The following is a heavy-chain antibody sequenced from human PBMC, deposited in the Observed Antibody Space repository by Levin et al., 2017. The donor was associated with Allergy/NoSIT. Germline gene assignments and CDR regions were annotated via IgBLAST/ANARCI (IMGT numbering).Heavy chain of an antibody. D-gene: IGHD3-10*01. CDR3: ARGGGSGSYYYCYYMDV. CDR1: GFTFSSYG. J-gene: IGHJ6*03. V-gene: IGHV3-30*03. Sequence: GGSLRLSCAASGFTFSSYGMHWVRQAPGKGLEWVAVISYDGSNKYYADSVKGRFTISRDNSKNTLYLQMNSLRAEDTAVYYCARGGGSGSYYYCYYMDVWGKGTTVTVSS. CDR2: ISYDGSNK.